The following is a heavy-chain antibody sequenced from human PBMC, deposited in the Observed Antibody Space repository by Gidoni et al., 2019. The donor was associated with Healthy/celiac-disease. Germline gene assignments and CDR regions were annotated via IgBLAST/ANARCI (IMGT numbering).Heavy chain of an antibody. CDR2: IYYSGST. CDR1: GRSISSSRYY. J-gene: IGHJ6*03. D-gene: IGHD6-13*01. V-gene: IGHV4-39*01. Sequence: QLQLQESGPGLVKPSETLSLTCTVSGRSISSSRYYWGWIRQPPGKGLEWIGSIYYSGSTYYNPSLKSRVTISVDTSKNQFSLKLSSVTATDTAVYYCARLLIAAAGTGVIYYYYYMDVWGKGTTVTVSS. CDR3: ARLLIAAAGTGVIYYYYYMDV.